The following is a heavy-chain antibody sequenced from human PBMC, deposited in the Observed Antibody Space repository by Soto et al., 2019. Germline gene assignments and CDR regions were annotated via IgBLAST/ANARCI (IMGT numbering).Heavy chain of an antibody. CDR2: IYSGGST. CDR1: GFTVSSDY. CDR3: ARGQTNFDY. J-gene: IGHJ4*02. Sequence: EVQLVESGGGLVQPGGSLRLSCAASGFTVSSDYMSWVRQAPEKGLEWVSVIYSGGSTYYADSVKGRFTISRHNSKNTVYLQMISLRADDTAVYYCARGQTNFDYWGQGTLVTVSS. V-gene: IGHV3-53*04.